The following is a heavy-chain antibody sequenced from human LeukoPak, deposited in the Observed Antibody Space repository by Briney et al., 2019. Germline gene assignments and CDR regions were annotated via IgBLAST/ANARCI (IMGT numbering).Heavy chain of an antibody. CDR3: ARAPTAYCLNTDCQPYSDF. Sequence: SETLSLTCTVSGGYISSYYWSWIRQPAGKGLEWIGRIYTGGRTSYNPSLESRVTMSVVTSQNQFSLKMTSVTAADTAVYYCARAPTAYCLNTDCQPYSDFWGQGILVTVSS. J-gene: IGHJ4*02. D-gene: IGHD2-15*01. V-gene: IGHV4-4*07. CDR2: IYTGGRT. CDR1: GGYISSYY.